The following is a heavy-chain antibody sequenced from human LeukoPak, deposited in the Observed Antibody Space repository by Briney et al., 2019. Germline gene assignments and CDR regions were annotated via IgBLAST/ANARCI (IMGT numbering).Heavy chain of an antibody. Sequence: ASVKVSCKASGGTFSSYAISWVRQAPGQGLEWMGGIIPIFGTANYAQKFQGRVTITADESTTTVYMELSSLRSEDTAVYFCATLNHPVASPSPFDPWGQGTLVTVSS. CDR2: IIPIFGTA. CDR3: ATLNHPVASPSPFDP. J-gene: IGHJ5*02. CDR1: GGTFSSYA. V-gene: IGHV1-69*13. D-gene: IGHD1-14*01.